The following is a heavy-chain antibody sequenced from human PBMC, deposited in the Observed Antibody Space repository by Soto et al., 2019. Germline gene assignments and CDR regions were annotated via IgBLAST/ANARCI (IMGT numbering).Heavy chain of an antibody. V-gene: IGHV4-31*03. D-gene: IGHD6-19*01. CDR1: GGSISSGGYY. CDR3: ARDRGPGQWLAIDY. Sequence: QVQLQESGPGLVKPSQILSLTCTVSGGSISSGGYYWSWIRQHPGKGLEWIGYIYYSGSTYYNPSLKSRVTISVDTSKNQFSLKLSSVTAADTAVYYCARDRGPGQWLAIDYWGQGTLVTVSS. J-gene: IGHJ4*02. CDR2: IYYSGST.